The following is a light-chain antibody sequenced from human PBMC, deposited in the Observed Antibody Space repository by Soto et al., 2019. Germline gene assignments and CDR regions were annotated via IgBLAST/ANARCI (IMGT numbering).Light chain of an antibody. Sequence: QLVLTQPPSASGTPGQRVTISCSGSSSNIGSNTVNWYQQLPGTAPKLLIYSNNQRRSGVPDRFSGSKSGTSASLAISGLQSEDETDYYCAAWDDSLNGPVFGGGTKVTVL. CDR2: SNN. J-gene: IGLJ2*01. CDR3: AAWDDSLNGPV. CDR1: SSNIGSNT. V-gene: IGLV1-44*01.